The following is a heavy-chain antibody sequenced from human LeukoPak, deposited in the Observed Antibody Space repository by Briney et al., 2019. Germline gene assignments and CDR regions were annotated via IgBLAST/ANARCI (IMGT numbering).Heavy chain of an antibody. Sequence: GASVKVSCKASGGTFSSYAISWVRQAPGQGLEWMGVIIPIFGTANYAQKFQGRVTITADESTSTAYMELSSLRSEDTAVYYCARDRFYCSSTSCYLDYWGQGTLVTVSS. CDR2: IIPIFGTA. CDR3: ARDRFYCSSTSCYLDY. J-gene: IGHJ4*02. V-gene: IGHV1-69*13. CDR1: GGTFSSYA. D-gene: IGHD2-2*01.